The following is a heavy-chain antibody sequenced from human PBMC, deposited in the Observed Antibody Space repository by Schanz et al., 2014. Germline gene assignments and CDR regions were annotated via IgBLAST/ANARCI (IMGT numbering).Heavy chain of an antibody. CDR3: AREYSSYGTVYY. Sequence: QVQLVESGGGVAQPGRSLRLSCAASGFTFSSYGMHWVRQAPGKGLEWVAVILYDGSNKYYADSVKGRFTISRDNSKNTLYLQMNSLRVEDTALYYCAREYSSYGTVYYWGQGPLVTVSS. D-gene: IGHD5-12*01. J-gene: IGHJ4*02. V-gene: IGHV3-30*03. CDR2: ILYDGSNK. CDR1: GFTFSSYG.